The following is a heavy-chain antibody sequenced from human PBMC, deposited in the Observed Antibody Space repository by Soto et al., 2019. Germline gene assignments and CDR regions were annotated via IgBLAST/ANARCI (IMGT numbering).Heavy chain of an antibody. J-gene: IGHJ6*02. Sequence: GGSLRLSCAASGFTFSSYAMTWLRQSQGKGLEWVSVISATGDTIYYADSLEGRFIISRDNSNSTLFLQMDRLTADDTAVYFCEKDAYYDLSTGTGYYYYGLDAWGQGTTVTVSS. CDR2: ISATGDTI. CDR1: GFTFSSYA. D-gene: IGHD3-9*01. V-gene: IGHV3-23*01. CDR3: EKDAYYDLSTGTGYYYYGLDA.